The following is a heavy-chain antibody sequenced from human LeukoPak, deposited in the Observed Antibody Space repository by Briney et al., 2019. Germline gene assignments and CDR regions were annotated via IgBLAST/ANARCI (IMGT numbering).Heavy chain of an antibody. D-gene: IGHD2-21*02. Sequence: GGSLRLSCAASGFTFSSYSMNWVRQAPGKGLECVSSISSSSSYIYYADSVKGRFTISRDNAKNSLYLQMNSLRAEDTAVYYCARGCGGDCYPPDYWGQGTLVTVSS. CDR1: GFTFSSYS. CDR2: ISSSSSYI. V-gene: IGHV3-21*01. CDR3: ARGCGGDCYPPDY. J-gene: IGHJ4*02.